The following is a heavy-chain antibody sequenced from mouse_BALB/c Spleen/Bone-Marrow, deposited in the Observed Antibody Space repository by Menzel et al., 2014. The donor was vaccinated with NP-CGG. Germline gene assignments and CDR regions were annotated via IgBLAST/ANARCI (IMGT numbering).Heavy chain of an antibody. V-gene: IGHV1-76*01. CDR1: GYIFTSYW. Sequence: QVQLQQPGAELVRPGASVKLSCKTSGYIFTSYWIHWVKQRSGQGLEWIARIYPGSGSTYYNEKFEGKATLTADKSSSTAYMQLSSLKSEDSAVYFCASGVTTGWFVYWGQGTLVTVSA. D-gene: IGHD2-2*01. CDR3: ASGVTTGWFVY. CDR2: IYPGSGST. J-gene: IGHJ3*01.